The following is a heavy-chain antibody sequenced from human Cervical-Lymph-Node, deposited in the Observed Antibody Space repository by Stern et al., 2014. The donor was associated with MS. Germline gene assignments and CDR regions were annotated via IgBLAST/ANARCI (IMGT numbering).Heavy chain of an antibody. CDR2: INPKSGDT. CDR3: ARGSSGPRRY. J-gene: IGHJ4*02. Sequence: QMQLVQSGAEVKQPGASVRVSCKASGYTFTSYYMHWVRQAPGQGLEWMGRINPKSGDTKYTQKFQGRVTMTRDTSISTAYMEVSRLTYDDTALYYCARGSSGPRRYWGQGALVTVSS. D-gene: IGHD3-22*01. CDR1: GYTFTSYY. V-gene: IGHV1-2*06.